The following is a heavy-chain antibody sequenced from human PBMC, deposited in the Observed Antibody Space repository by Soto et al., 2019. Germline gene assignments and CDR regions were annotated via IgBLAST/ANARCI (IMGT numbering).Heavy chain of an antibody. D-gene: IGHD3-10*01. CDR1: GFTFDDYA. J-gene: IGHJ4*02. Sequence: EVQLVESGGGLVQPGRSLRLSCAASGFTFDDYAMHWVRQAPGKGLEWVSGISWNSGSIGYADSVKGRFTISRDNAKNSLYLQMNSLRAEDTALHYCAKDLQRITMVRGVIRTIDYWGQGTLVTVSS. CDR3: AKDLQRITMVRGVIRTIDY. V-gene: IGHV3-9*01. CDR2: ISWNSGSI.